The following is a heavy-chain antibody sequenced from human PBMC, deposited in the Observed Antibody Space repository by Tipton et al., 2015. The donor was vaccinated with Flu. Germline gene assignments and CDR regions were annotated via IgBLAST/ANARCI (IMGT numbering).Heavy chain of an antibody. CDR3: VRTEGFNWYFDL. D-gene: IGHD3-10*01. CDR2: IYPGDSDT. Sequence: QSGPEVKKPGESLKISCKGSGYSFTSYFIGWVRQMPGKGLECLGIIYPGDSDTRYSPSFQGQVTVSADKSISTAYLQWSSLKASDTAMYYCVRTEGFNWYFDLWGRGTLVTVSS. V-gene: IGHV5-51*03. J-gene: IGHJ2*01. CDR1: GYSFTSYF.